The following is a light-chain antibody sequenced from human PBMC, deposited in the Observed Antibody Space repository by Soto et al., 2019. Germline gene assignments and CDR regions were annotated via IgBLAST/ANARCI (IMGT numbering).Light chain of an antibody. Sequence: SVLTQPASVSGSPGQSITISCTGTSSDVGNYNYVSWYQHHPGKAPKLMIYDVSNRPSGVSNRFSGSKSGNTASLIISGLQAEDEADYYCSSYTSSSTYVFGTGTKVTVL. CDR1: SSDVGNYNY. CDR2: DVS. V-gene: IGLV2-14*03. CDR3: SSYTSSSTYV. J-gene: IGLJ1*01.